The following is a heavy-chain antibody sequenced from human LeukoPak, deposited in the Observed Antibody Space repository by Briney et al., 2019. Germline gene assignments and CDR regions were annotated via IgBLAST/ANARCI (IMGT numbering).Heavy chain of an antibody. CDR3: ARRGGSYYYGSGRRNNWFDP. D-gene: IGHD3-10*01. Sequence: SETLSLTCAVYGGSFSGYYWSWIRQPPGKGLEWIGEINHSGSTNYNPSLKSRVTISVDTSKNQFSLKLSSVTAADTAVYYCARRGGSYYYGSGRRNNWFDPWGQGTLVTVSS. CDR1: GGSFSGYY. CDR2: INHSGST. J-gene: IGHJ5*02. V-gene: IGHV4-34*01.